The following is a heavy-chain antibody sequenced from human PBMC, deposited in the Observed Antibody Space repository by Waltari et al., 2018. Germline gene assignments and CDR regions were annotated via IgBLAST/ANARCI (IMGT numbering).Heavy chain of an antibody. V-gene: IGHV3-53*01. J-gene: IGHJ6*02. D-gene: IGHD3-9*01. CDR2: IYSGGST. CDR3: ARGNDILTGYRRYYYYGMDV. CDR1: GFTVSSNY. Sequence: EVQLVESGGGLIQPGGSLRLSCAASGFTVSSNYMSWVRPAPGKGLEWVSVIYSGGSTYYADSVKGRFTISRDNSKNTLYLQMNSLRAEDTAVYYCARGNDILTGYRRYYYYGMDVWGQGTTVTVSS.